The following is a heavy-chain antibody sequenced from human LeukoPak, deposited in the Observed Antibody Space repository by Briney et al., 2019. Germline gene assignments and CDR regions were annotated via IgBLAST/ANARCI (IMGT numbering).Heavy chain of an antibody. V-gene: IGHV3-21*06. Sequence: GGSLRLSCAASGFTFSNYGMHWVRQAPGKGLEWVSSITGSGPYMLYADSVKHRFTISRDNTKNLLYLEMNSLRAEDTAMYFCVRDVGAVRGEVYFDYWGQGTLVTVSS. CDR2: ITGSGPYM. J-gene: IGHJ4*02. CDR3: VRDVGAVRGEVYFDY. CDR1: GFTFSNYG. D-gene: IGHD3-10*01.